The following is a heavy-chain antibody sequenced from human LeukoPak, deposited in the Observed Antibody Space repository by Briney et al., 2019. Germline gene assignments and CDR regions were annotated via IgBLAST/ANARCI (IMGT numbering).Heavy chain of an antibody. J-gene: IGHJ4*02. V-gene: IGHV3-11*05. Sequence: PGGSLRLSCDASGFSITDYYMSWIRQSPGKGLEWISYITSGSGSTKYADSVKGRFTISRDKAKNSVALQLNGLRAEDPAVYYFTSDIVATSGDFWGQGTLVTVSA. CDR1: GFSITDYY. CDR2: ITSGSGST. D-gene: IGHD5-12*01. CDR3: TSDIVATSGDF.